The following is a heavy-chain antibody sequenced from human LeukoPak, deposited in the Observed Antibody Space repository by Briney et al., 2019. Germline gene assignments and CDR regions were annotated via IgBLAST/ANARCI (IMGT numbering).Heavy chain of an antibody. V-gene: IGHV4-34*01. J-gene: IGHJ4*02. D-gene: IGHD6-19*01. Sequence: KPSETLSLTCAVYGGSFSGYYWSWIRQPPGKGLEWIGEINHSGSTNYNPSLKSRVTISVDTSKNQFSLKLSSVTAADTAVYYCARTRYSSGRDYWGQGTLVTVSS. CDR2: INHSGST. CDR3: ARTRYSSGRDY. CDR1: GGSFSGYY.